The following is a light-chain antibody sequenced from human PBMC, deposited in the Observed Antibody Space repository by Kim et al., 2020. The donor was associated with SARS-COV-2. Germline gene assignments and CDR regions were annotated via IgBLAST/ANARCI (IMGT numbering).Light chain of an antibody. Sequence: SSVNLTGTLSSGPSNYFIAWHQQQPGKAPRFLMKVEGSGSYNKGGGVPDRFSGSRSGADRYLIISNLHSEDEADYYCETWDSNIQVFGGGTQLTVL. V-gene: IGLV4-60*03. CDR2: VEGSGSY. CDR1: SGPSNYF. J-gene: IGLJ3*02. CDR3: ETWDSNIQV.